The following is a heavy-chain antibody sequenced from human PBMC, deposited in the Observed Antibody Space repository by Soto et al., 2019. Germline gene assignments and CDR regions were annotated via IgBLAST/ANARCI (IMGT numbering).Heavy chain of an antibody. J-gene: IGHJ4*02. Sequence: GAAVKVSWKASGYTFTSYGSSWVRQAPGQGLEWMGWISAYNGNTNYAQKLQGRVTMTTDTSTSTAYMELRSLRSDDTAVYYCARDFLPISLVITTLDYWGQGTLVTVSS. CDR3: ARDFLPISLVITTLDY. CDR1: GYTFTSYG. CDR2: ISAYNGNT. D-gene: IGHD3-22*01. V-gene: IGHV1-18*01.